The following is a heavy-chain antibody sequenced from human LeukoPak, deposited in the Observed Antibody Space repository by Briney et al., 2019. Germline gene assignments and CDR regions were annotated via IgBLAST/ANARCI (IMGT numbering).Heavy chain of an antibody. CDR1: GFTFSDYY. V-gene: IGHV3-11*01. CDR3: ARDTGLAGRCDY. CDR2: MSSSDSTI. D-gene: IGHD4-17*01. J-gene: IGHJ4*02. Sequence: GGSLRLSCATSGFTFSDYYLSWIRRAPGKGLEWVSYMSSSDSTIYYADSVKGRFTISRDNAKNSLHLQMNSLRAEDTAVYYCARDTGLAGRCDYWGQGTLVTVSS.